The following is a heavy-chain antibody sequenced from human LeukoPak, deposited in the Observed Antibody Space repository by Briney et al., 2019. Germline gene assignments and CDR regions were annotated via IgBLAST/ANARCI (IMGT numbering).Heavy chain of an antibody. CDR1: GGSFSGYY. D-gene: IGHD3-16*02. J-gene: IGHJ4*02. CDR2: INHSGST. V-gene: IGHV4-34*01. Sequence: SETLSLTCAVYGGSFSGYYWSWIRQPPGKGLEWIGDINHSGSTNYNPSLKSRVTISVDASKNQFSLKLSSVTAADTAVYYCARGQALYYDCIWGSYRYTGFDYWGQGTLVTVSS. CDR3: ARGQALYYDCIWGSYRYTGFDY.